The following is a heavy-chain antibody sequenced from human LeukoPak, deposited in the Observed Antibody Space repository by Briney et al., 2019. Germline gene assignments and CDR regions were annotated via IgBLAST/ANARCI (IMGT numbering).Heavy chain of an antibody. J-gene: IGHJ3*02. CDR2: INHSGST. CDR1: GGSFSGYY. D-gene: IGHD3-22*01. CDR3: ASPLYYYDSSGLPDAFDI. Sequence: KASETLSLTCAVYGGSFSGYYWSWIRQPPGKGLEWIGEINHSGSTNYNPSLKSRVTISVDTSKNQFSLKLSSVTAADTAVYYCASPLYYYDSSGLPDAFDIWGQGTMVTVSS. V-gene: IGHV4-34*01.